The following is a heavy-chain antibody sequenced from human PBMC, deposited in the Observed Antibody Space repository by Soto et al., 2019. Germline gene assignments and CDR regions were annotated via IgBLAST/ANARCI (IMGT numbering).Heavy chain of an antibody. Sequence: GGSLRLSCAASGFTFSSYGMHWVRQAPGKGLEWVAVIWYDGSNKYYADSVKGRFTISRDNSKNTLYLQMNSLRAEDTAVYYWERGAGKDYYYYGMDVWGQGPTVTVSS. CDR2: IWYDGSNK. CDR3: ERGAGKDYYYYGMDV. V-gene: IGHV3-33*01. CDR1: GFTFSSYG. J-gene: IGHJ6*02.